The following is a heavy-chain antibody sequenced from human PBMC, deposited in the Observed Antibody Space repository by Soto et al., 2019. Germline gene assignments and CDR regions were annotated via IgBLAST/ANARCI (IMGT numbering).Heavy chain of an antibody. CDR2: ISNDGSNK. V-gene: IGHV3-30-3*01. CDR1: GFSFSSYS. D-gene: IGHD3-10*01. J-gene: IGHJ6*02. Sequence: GGSLRLSCAASGFSFSSYSMHWVRQAPGKGLEWVAIISNDGSNKYYADSVKGRFTISRDNSKNTLYLQMNSLRPEDTAVYYCARVKAFYYGSGSYLMGNYYYGMDVWGQGTTVTVS. CDR3: ARVKAFYYGSGSYLMGNYYYGMDV.